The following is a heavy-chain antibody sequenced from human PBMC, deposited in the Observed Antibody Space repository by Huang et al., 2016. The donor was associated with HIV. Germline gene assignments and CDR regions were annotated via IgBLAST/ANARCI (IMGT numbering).Heavy chain of an antibody. CDR2: IKQDGSEK. J-gene: IGHJ2*01. Sequence: DVQLVELGGGLVQPGGSWEPPVQAPGLTFSNYWWGWVRQAPGKGLGWVANIKQDGSEKNYVDAVKGRFTISRDNAKNLLYLQMNSLRAEDTAVYYCARDYVWGSYRPTYWYFDFWGRGTLVTVSS. D-gene: IGHD3-16*02. V-gene: IGHV3-7*01. CDR3: ARDYVWGSYRPTYWYFDF. CDR1: GLTFSNYW.